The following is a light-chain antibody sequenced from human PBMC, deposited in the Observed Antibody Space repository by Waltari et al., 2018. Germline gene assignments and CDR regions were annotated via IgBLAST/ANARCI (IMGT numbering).Light chain of an antibody. CDR1: KVGVRY. Sequence: SLELTQPPSLSVSPGQTARITCPGDKVGVRYVCWFQQKPGQSPVLVISHDIKRPSGIPERFSGFNSGNTATLTIRGTQSMDEADYYCQAWDNSGAVIFGGGTKLTVL. CDR3: QAWDNSGAVI. J-gene: IGLJ2*01. CDR2: HDI. V-gene: IGLV3-1*01.